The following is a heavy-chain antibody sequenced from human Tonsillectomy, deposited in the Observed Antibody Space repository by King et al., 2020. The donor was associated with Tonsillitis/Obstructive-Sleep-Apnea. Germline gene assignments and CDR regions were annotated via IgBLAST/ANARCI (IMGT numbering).Heavy chain of an antibody. CDR1: GGSFSGYY. J-gene: IGHJ6*02. CDR3: AMGEVGATTIYYYYALDV. D-gene: IGHD1-26*01. CDR2: INHSGST. Sequence: VQLQQWGAGLLKPSETLSLTCAVYGGSFSGYYWSWIRQPPGKGLEWIGEINHSGSTNYSPSLKGRVTILIDTSKNQFSLKLSYVTATDTAVYYCAMGEVGATTIYYYYALDVWGQGTTVTVSS. V-gene: IGHV4-34*01.